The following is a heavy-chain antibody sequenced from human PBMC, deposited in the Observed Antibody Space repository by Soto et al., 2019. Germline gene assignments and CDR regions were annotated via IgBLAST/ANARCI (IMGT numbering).Heavy chain of an antibody. Sequence: QVQLVQSGAEVKKPGASVKVSCKASGYTFTSYDINWVRQATGQGLEWMGWMNPNSGNTGYAQKFXRXVXXTRNTSISTAYMELSSLRSEDTAVYYCARWPDGYYYYGMDVWGQGTTVTVSS. J-gene: IGHJ6*02. CDR1: GYTFTSYD. V-gene: IGHV1-8*01. CDR3: ARWPDGYYYYGMDV. CDR2: MNPNSGNT.